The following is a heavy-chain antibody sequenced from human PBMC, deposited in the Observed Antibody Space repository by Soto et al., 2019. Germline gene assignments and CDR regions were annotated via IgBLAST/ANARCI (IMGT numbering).Heavy chain of an antibody. CDR3: AKHVHRAGPHYFDN. Sequence: FTFVGFGVRWVRQTPGKGLEWVSAISGSGGSTYYADYVKGRFTISRDNSKNTLYLQMKSLRAEDTAVYYCAKHVHRAGPHYFDNWAQGIL. CDR1: FTFVGFG. D-gene: IGHD6-13*01. J-gene: IGHJ4*02. CDR2: ISGSGGST. V-gene: IGHV3-23*01.